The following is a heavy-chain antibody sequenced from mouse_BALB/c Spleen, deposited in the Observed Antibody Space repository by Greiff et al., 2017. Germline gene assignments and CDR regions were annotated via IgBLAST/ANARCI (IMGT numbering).Heavy chain of an antibody. J-gene: IGHJ4*01. Sequence: VQLQQSGPELVKPGALVKISCKASGYTFTSYDINWVKQSPGQGLEWIGWIYPGDDRTEYNEKFKGKATLTTDNSSSPAYMQLSSLTSENSAVYFCARGTAGTNAMDYWGQGTSVTVSS. CDR2: IYPGDDRT. CDR1: GYTFTSYD. CDR3: ARGTAGTNAMDY. D-gene: IGHD4-1*01. V-gene: IGHV1S56*01.